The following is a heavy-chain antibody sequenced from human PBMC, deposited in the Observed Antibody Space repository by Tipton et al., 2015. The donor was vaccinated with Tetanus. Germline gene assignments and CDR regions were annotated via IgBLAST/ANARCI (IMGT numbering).Heavy chain of an antibody. CDR1: GGSISSGSYY. D-gene: IGHD5-18*01. V-gene: IGHV4-31*03. J-gene: IGHJ2*01. Sequence: GLVKPSQTLSLTCTVSGGSISSGSYYWSWIRQHPGKGLEWIGYIDHSGSTYYNASLKSRVAISLDTSKIQFSLTLTSVTAADPAVYYCARGYSYGYSYWYFDLWGRGTLVTVSS. CDR3: ARGYSYGYSYWYFDL. CDR2: IDHSGST.